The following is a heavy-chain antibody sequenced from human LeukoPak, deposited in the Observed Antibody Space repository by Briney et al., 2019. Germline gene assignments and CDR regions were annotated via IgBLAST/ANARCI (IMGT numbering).Heavy chain of an antibody. CDR1: GFTFSNYA. J-gene: IGHJ5*02. V-gene: IGHV3-23*01. Sequence: GGSLRLSCAASGFTFSNYAMSWVRQAPGKGLEWVSAIGGSGGTTYYADSVKGRFTISRDNSKNTLFLQMNSLRAEDTAVYYCAIAWGGNSVNWFDPWRQGTLVTVSP. CDR2: IGGSGGTT. CDR3: AIAWGGNSVNWFDP. D-gene: IGHD4-23*01.